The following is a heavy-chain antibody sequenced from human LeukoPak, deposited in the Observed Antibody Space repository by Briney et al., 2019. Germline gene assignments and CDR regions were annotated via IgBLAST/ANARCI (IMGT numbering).Heavy chain of an antibody. Sequence: ASVKVSCKASGYTLTDYHMHWVRQAPGQGLEWMGRINPNSGGTNYAQKFQGRVTMTRDTSISTVYMELSRLRSDDTAVYYCARVGYYESSGYYEYWGQGTLVTVSS. CDR1: GYTLTDYH. CDR3: ARVGYYESSGYYEY. D-gene: IGHD3-22*01. J-gene: IGHJ4*02. V-gene: IGHV1-2*06. CDR2: INPNSGGT.